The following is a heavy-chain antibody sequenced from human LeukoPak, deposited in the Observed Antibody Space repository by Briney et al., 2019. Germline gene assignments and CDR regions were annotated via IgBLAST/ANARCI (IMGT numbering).Heavy chain of an antibody. CDR1: GVTFSDYW. Sequence: GGSLRLSCAASGVTFSDYWMHWVRQAPGGGLVWVSYIKGDGSATNYGDSVKGRFTISRDNAKNTLYLQMNSLRAEDTAMYYCARGSLSETSYMGGNWFDPWGQGTLVTVSS. CDR3: ARGSLSETSYMGGNWFDP. D-gene: IGHD3-16*01. V-gene: IGHV3-74*01. CDR2: IKGDGSAT. J-gene: IGHJ5*02.